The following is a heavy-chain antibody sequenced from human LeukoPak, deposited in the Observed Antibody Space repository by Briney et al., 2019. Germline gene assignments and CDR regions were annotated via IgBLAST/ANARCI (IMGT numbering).Heavy chain of an antibody. CDR3: VRAAAKLYFDY. CDR2: ISSSSSYI. D-gene: IGHD6-13*01. CDR1: GFTFSSYA. J-gene: IGHJ4*02. Sequence: NTGGSLRLSCAASGFTFSSYAMSWVRQAPGKGLEWVSSISSSSSYIYYADSVKGRFTISRDNAKNSLYLQMNSLRAEDTAVYYCVRAAAKLYFDYWGQGTLVTVSS. V-gene: IGHV3-21*01.